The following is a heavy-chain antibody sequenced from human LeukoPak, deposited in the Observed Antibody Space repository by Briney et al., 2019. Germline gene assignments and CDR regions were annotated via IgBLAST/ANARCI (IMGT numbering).Heavy chain of an antibody. Sequence: GGSLRLSCTTTGFTVSSFYMSWVRQAPGKGLEWVSAIYSDGTTYYSDSVKGRFTISRDNSKNTLYLQMNSLRAEDTALYYCARDRNRGSYYLDYWGQGTLVTVSS. CDR1: GFTVSSFY. CDR3: ARDRNRGSYYLDY. J-gene: IGHJ4*02. CDR2: IYSDGTT. V-gene: IGHV3-53*01. D-gene: IGHD1-26*01.